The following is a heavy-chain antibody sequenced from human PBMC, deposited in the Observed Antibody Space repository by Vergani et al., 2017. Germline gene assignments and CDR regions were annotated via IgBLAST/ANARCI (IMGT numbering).Heavy chain of an antibody. D-gene: IGHD5-18*01. CDR2: ISGSGGST. CDR1: GFTFNTYA. Sequence: EVQLLESGGGLVQPGGSLRLSCAASGFTFNTYAMSWVRQAPGKGLEWVSAISGSGGSTYYADSVKGRFTISRDNSKNTLYLQMNSLRAEDTAVYYCAKARGYSYGYDLWGQGTLVTVSS. V-gene: IGHV3-23*01. J-gene: IGHJ4*02. CDR3: AKARGYSYGYDL.